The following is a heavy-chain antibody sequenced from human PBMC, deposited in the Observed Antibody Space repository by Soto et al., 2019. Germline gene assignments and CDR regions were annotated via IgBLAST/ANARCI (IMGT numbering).Heavy chain of an antibody. Sequence: PGESLKISCKGSGYSFTSYWIGWVRQMPGKGLEWMGIIYPGDSDTRYSPSFQGQVTISADKSISTAYLQWSSLKASDTAMYYCARLPDIAVATYYYYYGMDVWGQGTTVTVSS. V-gene: IGHV5-51*01. CDR1: GYSFTSYW. J-gene: IGHJ6*02. D-gene: IGHD6-19*01. CDR2: IYPGDSDT. CDR3: ARLPDIAVATYYYYYGMDV.